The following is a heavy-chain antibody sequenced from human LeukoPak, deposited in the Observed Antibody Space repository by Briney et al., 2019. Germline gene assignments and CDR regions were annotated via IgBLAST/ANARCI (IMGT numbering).Heavy chain of an antibody. CDR1: GYTFTSYD. V-gene: IGHV1-8*01. J-gene: IGHJ4*02. CDR3: AQFCSGGSCLLDDY. D-gene: IGHD2-15*01. Sequence: SVKVSCKASGYTFTSYDINWVRQATGQGLEWMGWMNPNSGNTGYAQKFQGRVTMTRNTSISTAYMELSSLRSEDTAVYYCAQFCSGGSCLLDDYWGQGTLVTVSS. CDR2: MNPNSGNT.